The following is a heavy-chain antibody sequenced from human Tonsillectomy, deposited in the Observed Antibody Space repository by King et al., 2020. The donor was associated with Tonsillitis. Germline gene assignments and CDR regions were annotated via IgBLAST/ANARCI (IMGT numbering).Heavy chain of an antibody. D-gene: IGHD6-19*01. Sequence: QLVQSGGGVVQPGRSLRLSCAASGFTFSSYGMHWVRQAPGKGLEWVAVISYDGSNKYYADSVKGRFTISRVNSKNTLYLQMNSLRAEDTAVYYCAKDARGWLVYYFDYWGQGTLVTVSS. J-gene: IGHJ4*02. V-gene: IGHV3-30*18. CDR3: AKDARGWLVYYFDY. CDR2: ISYDGSNK. CDR1: GFTFSSYG.